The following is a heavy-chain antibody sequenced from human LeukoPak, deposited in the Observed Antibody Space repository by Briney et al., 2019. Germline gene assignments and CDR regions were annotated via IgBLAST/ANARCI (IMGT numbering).Heavy chain of an antibody. CDR2: ISYDGSNK. J-gene: IGHJ6*02. D-gene: IGHD6-13*01. Sequence: GGSLRLSCAGSGFTFSSYGMHWVRQPPGKGLEWVAGISYDGSNKYYADSVKGRFTISRDNSKNTLYLQMNSLRAEGTAVYYCAKEGSSSWYYYYYGMDVWGQGTTVTVSS. CDR1: GFTFSSYG. CDR3: AKEGSSSWYYYYYGMDV. V-gene: IGHV3-30*18.